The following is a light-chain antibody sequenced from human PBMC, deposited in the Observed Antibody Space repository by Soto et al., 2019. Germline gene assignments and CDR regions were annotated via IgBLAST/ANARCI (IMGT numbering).Light chain of an antibody. V-gene: IGKV1-33*01. Sequence: DSQMTQSPSSLSASIGDRVTITCQASQDISNYLNWYQQKPGKAPNLLIFDASNLETGVPSRFSGSGSGTDFTLTISSLQPEDIATYYCQQYDNVPPALTFGGGTKVDI. CDR3: QQYDNVPPALT. CDR1: QDISNY. J-gene: IGKJ4*01. CDR2: DAS.